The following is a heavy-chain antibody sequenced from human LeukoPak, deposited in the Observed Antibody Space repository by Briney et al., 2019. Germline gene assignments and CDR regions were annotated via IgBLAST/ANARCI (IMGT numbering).Heavy chain of an antibody. CDR1: GGSFSGYY. D-gene: IGHD2-8*01. CDR3: ARAYYCTNGVCYTHYYYGMDV. J-gene: IGHJ6*02. Sequence: NPSETLSLTCAVYGGSFSGYYWRWIRQPPGRGLEWMGEINHSGSNNHNPSLKSRVTISVDTSNNQFSLKLSAVTAADTAVYYCARAYYCTNGVCYTHYYYGMDVWGQGTTGTVS. V-gene: IGHV4-34*01. CDR2: INHSGSN.